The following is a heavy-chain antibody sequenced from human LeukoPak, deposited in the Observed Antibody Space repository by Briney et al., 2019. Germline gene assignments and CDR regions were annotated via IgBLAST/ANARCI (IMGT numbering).Heavy chain of an antibody. Sequence: GGSLRLSCAAPGFTFSNYAMHWVRQAPGRGLEWVAVISNDGNNKYYADSVKGRFAISRDNSKNTLYLQMNSLRAEDTAVYYCARDRVGATDYFDYWGQGTLVTVSS. V-gene: IGHV3-30*09. CDR1: GFTFSNYA. CDR2: ISNDGNNK. D-gene: IGHD1-26*01. J-gene: IGHJ4*02. CDR3: ARDRVGATDYFDY.